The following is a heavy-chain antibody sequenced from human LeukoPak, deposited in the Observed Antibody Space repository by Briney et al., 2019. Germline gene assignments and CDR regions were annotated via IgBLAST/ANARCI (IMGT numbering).Heavy chain of an antibody. Sequence: GGSLRLSCAASGFTFSDYYMSWIRQAPGKGLEWVSYISSTGSTMYYADSVKGRFTISRDNAKNSLFLQMNSLRADDTAVYYCARTGGFGDLYYFDYWGQGTLVTVSS. CDR1: GFTFSDYY. J-gene: IGHJ4*02. D-gene: IGHD3-10*01. CDR3: ARTGGFGDLYYFDY. V-gene: IGHV3-11*04. CDR2: ISSTGSTM.